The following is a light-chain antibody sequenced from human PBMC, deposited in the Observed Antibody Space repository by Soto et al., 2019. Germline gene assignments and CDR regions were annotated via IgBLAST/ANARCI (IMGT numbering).Light chain of an antibody. CDR3: QQYGSSGT. CDR2: DAS. CDR1: QGISRY. J-gene: IGKJ1*01. Sequence: EILLTQSPATLSLSPGERATLSCRASQGISRYLAWYQQKPGQAPRLLIYDASNRATGIPDRFSGSGSGTDFTLTISRLEPEDFAVYYCQQYGSSGTFGQGTKVEIK. V-gene: IGKV3-20*01.